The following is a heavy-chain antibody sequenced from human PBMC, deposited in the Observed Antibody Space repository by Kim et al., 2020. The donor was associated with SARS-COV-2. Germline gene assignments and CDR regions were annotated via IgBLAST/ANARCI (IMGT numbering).Heavy chain of an antibody. CDR1: GGSISSYY. Sequence: SETLSLTCTVSGGSISSYYWSWIRQPPGKGLEWIGYIYYSGSTNYNPSLKSRVTISVDTSKNQFSLKLSSVTAADTAVYYCMKGGWGWIWDHWGQGTRVTVSS. CDR3: MKGGWGWIWDH. J-gene: IGHJ4*02. V-gene: IGHV4-59*08. D-gene: IGHD2-2*03. CDR2: IYYSGST.